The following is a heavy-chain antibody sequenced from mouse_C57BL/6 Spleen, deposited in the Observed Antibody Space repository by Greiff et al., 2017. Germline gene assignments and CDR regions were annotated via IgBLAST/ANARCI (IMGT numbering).Heavy chain of an antibody. CDR2: INPSNGGT. J-gene: IGHJ4*01. Sequence: QVQLQQSGPELVKPGASVKISCKASGYSFTSYYIHWVKQRPGQGLEWIGNINPSNGGTNYNEKFKSKATLTVDKSSSTAYMQLSSLTSEDSAVYYCARGYSNYVGAMDYWGQGTSVTVSS. V-gene: IGHV1-53*01. CDR3: ARGYSNYVGAMDY. D-gene: IGHD2-5*01. CDR1: GYSFTSYY.